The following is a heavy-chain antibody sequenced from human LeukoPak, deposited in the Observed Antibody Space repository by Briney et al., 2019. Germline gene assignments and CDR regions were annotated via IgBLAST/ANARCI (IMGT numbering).Heavy chain of an antibody. D-gene: IGHD4-17*01. V-gene: IGHV3-66*01. Sequence: GGSLRLSCAASGFTVGNNYMNCVRQAPGKGLEWVSLIFSHGETSYADSVKGRFTISRDNSKNTLYLQMNGLRVEDTAVYYCARDRLYGPPDYWGQGTLVTVSS. CDR2: IFSHGET. J-gene: IGHJ4*02. CDR3: ARDRLYGPPDY. CDR1: GFTVGNNY.